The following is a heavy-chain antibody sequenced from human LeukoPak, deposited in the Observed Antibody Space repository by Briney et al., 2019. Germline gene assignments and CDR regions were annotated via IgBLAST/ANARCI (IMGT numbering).Heavy chain of an antibody. CDR1: GFTFSTYN. CDR3: ARAMYSGSSLIDY. J-gene: IGHJ4*02. D-gene: IGHD1-26*01. CDR2: ITASSSYI. V-gene: IGHV3-21*01. Sequence: GGSLRLSCAASGFTFSTYNMNWVRQAPGKGLEWVSSITASSSYIYYADSVKGRFTISRDNAKNSLYLQMNSLRVDDTAVYYCARAMYSGSSLIDYWGQGTLVTVSS.